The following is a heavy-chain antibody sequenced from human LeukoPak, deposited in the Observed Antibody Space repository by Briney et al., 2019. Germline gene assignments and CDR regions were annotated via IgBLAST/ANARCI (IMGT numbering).Heavy chain of an antibody. CDR3: ARLRFGPDDAFDI. J-gene: IGHJ3*02. D-gene: IGHD3-10*01. Sequence: GGSLRLSCAASGFTVSSSYMSWVRQAPGKGLEWVSVIYSGGSTYYADSVKGRFTISRDNSKNTLYLQMNSLRAEDTAVYYCARLRFGPDDAFDIWGQGTMVTVSS. V-gene: IGHV3-53*01. CDR1: GFTVSSSY. CDR2: IYSGGST.